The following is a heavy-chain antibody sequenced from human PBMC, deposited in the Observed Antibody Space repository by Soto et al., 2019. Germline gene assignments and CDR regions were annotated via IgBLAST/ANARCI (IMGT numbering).Heavy chain of an antibody. J-gene: IGHJ3*02. Sequence: GASLTLSCNCSGYSFTSYWIGWVRQMPGKGLEWMGIIYPGDSDTRYSPSFQGQVTISADKSISTAYLQWSSLKASDTAMYYCARRGYCSSTSCPGAFDIWGQGTMVTVSS. V-gene: IGHV5-51*01. CDR3: ARRGYCSSTSCPGAFDI. D-gene: IGHD2-2*01. CDR1: GYSFTSYW. CDR2: IYPGDSDT.